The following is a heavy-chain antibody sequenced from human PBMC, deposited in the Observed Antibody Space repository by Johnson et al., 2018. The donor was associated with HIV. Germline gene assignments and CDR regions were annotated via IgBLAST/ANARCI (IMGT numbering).Heavy chain of an antibody. CDR3: ARDGNAFDI. J-gene: IGHJ3*02. CDR1: VFTFSSYA. Sequence: VQLVESGGGVVQPGRSLRLSCAASVFTFSSYAMHWVRQAPGKGLEWVAVISYDGSNKYYADSVKGRFTISRYNAKNSLYLQMNSLRAEDTAVYYCARDGNAFDIWGQGTMVTVSS. CDR2: ISYDGSNK. D-gene: IGHD1-14*01. V-gene: IGHV3-30-3*01.